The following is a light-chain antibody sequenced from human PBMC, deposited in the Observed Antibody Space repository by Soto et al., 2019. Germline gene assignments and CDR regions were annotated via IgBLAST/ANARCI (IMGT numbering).Light chain of an antibody. J-gene: IGLJ1*01. CDR2: EVS. V-gene: IGLV2-14*01. CDR1: SSDVGGYNY. CDR3: SSYTSTSTRV. Sequence: QSALTQPASVSVSPGQSITISCTGTSSDVGGYNYVSWYQQHPGKAPKPMIYEVSNRPSGVSNRFSGSKSGNTASLTISGLQAEDEAEYYCSSYTSTSTRVFGTGTKVTVL.